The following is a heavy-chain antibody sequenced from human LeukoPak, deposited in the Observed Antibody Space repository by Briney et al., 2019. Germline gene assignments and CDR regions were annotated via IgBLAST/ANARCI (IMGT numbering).Heavy chain of an antibody. CDR1: GFTFSNYA. V-gene: IGHV3-23*01. J-gene: IGHJ6*03. CDR2: ISGSGGST. Sequence: QPGGSLRLSCAASGFTFSNYAMNWVRQAPGKGLEWVSGISGSGGSTYYADSVKGRFTISRDNSKNTLYLQMISLRAEDTAVYYCARDLAGFEEPRYYYYMDVWGKGTTVTVSS. D-gene: IGHD1-14*01. CDR3: ARDLAGFEEPRYYYYMDV.